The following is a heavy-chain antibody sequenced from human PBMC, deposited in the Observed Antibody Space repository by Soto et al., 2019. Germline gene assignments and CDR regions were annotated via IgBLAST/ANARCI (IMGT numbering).Heavy chain of an antibody. CDR3: ARGPDYGDYSAFDI. CDR1: GGTFSSYT. CDR2: INPISGIT. J-gene: IGHJ3*02. V-gene: IGHV1-8*02. Sequence: ASVKVSCKASGGTFSSYTISWVRQAPGQGLEWMGWINPISGITGYAQKFQGRVTMTRNTSISTAYMELSSLRSVDTAVYYCARGPDYGDYSAFDIWGQGTMVTVSS. D-gene: IGHD4-17*01.